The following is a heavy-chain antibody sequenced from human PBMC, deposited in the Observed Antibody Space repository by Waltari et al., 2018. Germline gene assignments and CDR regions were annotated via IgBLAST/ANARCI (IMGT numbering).Heavy chain of an antibody. Sequence: QVQLQESGPGLVKPSETLSLTCPVSGGSISSYYWSWIRPPPGKGLEWIGYIYYSGSTNYNPSLKSRVTISVDTSKNQFSLKLSSVTAADTAVYYCARASRYYDSSGYYDYWGQGTLVTVSS. D-gene: IGHD3-22*01. V-gene: IGHV4-59*01. CDR3: ARASRYYDSSGYYDY. CDR2: IYYSGST. CDR1: GGSISSYY. J-gene: IGHJ4*02.